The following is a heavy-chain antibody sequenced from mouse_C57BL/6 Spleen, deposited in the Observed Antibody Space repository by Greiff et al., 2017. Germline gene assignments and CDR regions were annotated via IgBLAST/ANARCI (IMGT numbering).Heavy chain of an antibody. CDR3: ARSTMVKNFDV. Sequence: VQLQQSGAELVMPGASVKLSCKASGYTFTSYWMHWVKQRPGQGLEWIGEIDPSDSYTNYNQKFKGKSTLTVDKSSSTAYMQLSSLTSEDSAVYYCARSTMVKNFDVWGTGTTVTVSS. J-gene: IGHJ1*03. CDR2: IDPSDSYT. D-gene: IGHD2-2*01. CDR1: GYTFTSYW. V-gene: IGHV1-69*01.